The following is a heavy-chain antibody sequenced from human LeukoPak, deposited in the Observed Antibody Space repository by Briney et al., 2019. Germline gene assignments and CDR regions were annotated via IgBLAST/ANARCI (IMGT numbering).Heavy chain of an antibody. CDR1: GFTFSNYW. CDR3: ARGLAAAGSDY. V-gene: IGHV3-74*01. D-gene: IGHD6-13*01. J-gene: IGHJ4*02. Sequence: PGGSLRLSCAASGFTFSNYWMHWVRQAPGKGPVWVSRIKSDGSSTRFADSVQGRFTISRDNGKNTVYLQMNSLRAEDTAVYYCARGLAAAGSDYWGQGTLVTVSS. CDR2: IKSDGSST.